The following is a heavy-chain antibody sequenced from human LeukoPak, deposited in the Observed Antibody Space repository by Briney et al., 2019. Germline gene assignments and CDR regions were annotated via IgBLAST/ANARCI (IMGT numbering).Heavy chain of an antibody. D-gene: IGHD5-18*01. CDR3: AKRAEDTARPFFDY. Sequence: GSLRLSCAASGFTFSSYAINWLRQAPGKGLEWVSAITGSGATTYYADSVRGRFTISRDNSKNTVYLQMNSLRGEDTAVYYCAKRAEDTARPFFDYWGQGTLVTVSS. CDR1: GFTFSSYA. V-gene: IGHV3-23*01. J-gene: IGHJ4*02. CDR2: ITGSGATT.